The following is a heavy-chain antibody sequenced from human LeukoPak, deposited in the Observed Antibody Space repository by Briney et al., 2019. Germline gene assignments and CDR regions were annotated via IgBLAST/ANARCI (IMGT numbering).Heavy chain of an antibody. CDR2: LYYSGTT. D-gene: IGHD5/OR15-5a*01. CDR1: GGSISSSSYY. J-gene: IGHJ6*04. Sequence: SETLSLTCSVSGGSISSSSYYWGWIRQPPGKGLEWIGSLYYSGTTYYNPSLEGRVTISEDTSKNHFSLTLSSVTAADTAIYYCARLLYEHYYAMDVWGKGTTVTVSS. CDR3: ARLLYEHYYAMDV. V-gene: IGHV4-39*02.